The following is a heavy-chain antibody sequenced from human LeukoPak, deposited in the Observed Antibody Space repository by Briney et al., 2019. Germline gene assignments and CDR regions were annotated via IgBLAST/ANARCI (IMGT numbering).Heavy chain of an antibody. Sequence: PSETLSLTCTVSGDSIRNYYWSWIRQPPGKGLEWIGYIYYRGNTNCNPSLKSRVIISIDTSRNQFSLKMSSVTAADTAVYFCARDSPPQYASSSAGFDYWGQGALVTVSS. CDR1: GDSIRNYY. V-gene: IGHV4-59*01. CDR3: ARDSPPQYASSSAGFDY. D-gene: IGHD6-6*01. CDR2: IYYRGNT. J-gene: IGHJ4*02.